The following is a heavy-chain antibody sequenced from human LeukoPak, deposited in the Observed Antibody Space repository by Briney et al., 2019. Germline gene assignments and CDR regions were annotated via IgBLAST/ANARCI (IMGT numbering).Heavy chain of an antibody. J-gene: IGHJ4*02. CDR2: ISGSGDRR. D-gene: IGHD6-13*01. CDR3: AKGPKQLLVGSRGYYFDY. Sequence: GGSLRLSCGASGFTISSYAMSWVRQAPGKGLEWVSGISGSGDRRNYADSVKGRFTISRDISKNTLYLQMNSLRAEDTAVYYCAKGPKQLLVGSRGYYFDYWGQGTLVTVSS. V-gene: IGHV3-23*01. CDR1: GFTISSYA.